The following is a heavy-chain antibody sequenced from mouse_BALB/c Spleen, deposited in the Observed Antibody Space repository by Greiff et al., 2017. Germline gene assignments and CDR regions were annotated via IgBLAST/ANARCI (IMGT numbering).Heavy chain of an antibody. D-gene: IGHD2-4*01. Sequence: QVQLQQSGAELARPGASVKMSCKASGYSFTSYTMHWVKQRPGQGLEWIGYINPSSGYTNYNQKFKDKATLTADKSSSTAYMQLSSLTSEDSAVYYCARRGLRRGDYAMDYWGQGTSVTVSS. J-gene: IGHJ4*01. V-gene: IGHV1-4*01. CDR1: GYSFTSYT. CDR3: ARRGLRRGDYAMDY. CDR2: INPSSGYT.